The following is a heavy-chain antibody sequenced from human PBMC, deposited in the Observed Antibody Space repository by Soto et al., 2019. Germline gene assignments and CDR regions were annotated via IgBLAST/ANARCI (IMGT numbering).Heavy chain of an antibody. J-gene: IGHJ5*02. CDR3: ATGVTMVRGVIITVPLFDP. D-gene: IGHD3-10*01. CDR1: GYTLTELS. Sequence: ASVKVSCKVSGYTLTELSMHWVRQAPGKGLKWMGGFDPEDGETIYAQKFQGRVTMTEDTSTDTAYMELSSLRSEDTAVYYCATGVTMVRGVIITVPLFDPWGQGTLVTVSS. V-gene: IGHV1-24*01. CDR2: FDPEDGET.